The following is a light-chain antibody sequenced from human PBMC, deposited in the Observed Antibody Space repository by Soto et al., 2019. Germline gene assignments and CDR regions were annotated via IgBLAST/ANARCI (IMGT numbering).Light chain of an antibody. Sequence: QSVLTQPASVSGSPGQSITISRTGTSSDVGGYNYVSWYQQHPGKAPKLMIYDVSNRPSGVSNRFSGSKSGNTASLTISGLQAEDEADYYCSSYKSSSNYVFGTGTKVTVL. J-gene: IGLJ1*01. CDR3: SSYKSSSNYV. V-gene: IGLV2-14*01. CDR1: SSDVGGYNY. CDR2: DVS.